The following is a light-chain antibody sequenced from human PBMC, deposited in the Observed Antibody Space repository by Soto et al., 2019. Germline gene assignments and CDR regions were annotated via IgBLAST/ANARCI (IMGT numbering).Light chain of an antibody. CDR2: AAS. CDR3: QQANSFPTT. J-gene: IGKJ1*01. Sequence: DIQMTQSPSSVSASVGDRVTITCRASQSISGWLAWYQQKPGKAPKLLIYAASNLQSGVPSRFSGSGSGSDFTLTISSLQPEDFATYYCQQANSFPTTSGQGTKVEIK. V-gene: IGKV1-12*01. CDR1: QSISGW.